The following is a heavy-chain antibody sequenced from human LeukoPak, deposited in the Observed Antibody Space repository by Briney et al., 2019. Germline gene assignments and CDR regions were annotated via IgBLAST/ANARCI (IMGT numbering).Heavy chain of an antibody. Sequence: PGGSLRLSCASSGFTFSSYAMSWVRQAPGKGLEWVSTIGGTGVRTYYADSVKGRFTISRDNAKNSLYLQMNSLRAEDTAVYYCARDLSGVAGYTYGRGIDYWGQGTLVTVSS. J-gene: IGHJ4*02. V-gene: IGHV3-23*01. CDR2: IGGTGVRT. CDR3: ARDLSGVAGYTYGRGIDY. D-gene: IGHD5-18*01. CDR1: GFTFSSYA.